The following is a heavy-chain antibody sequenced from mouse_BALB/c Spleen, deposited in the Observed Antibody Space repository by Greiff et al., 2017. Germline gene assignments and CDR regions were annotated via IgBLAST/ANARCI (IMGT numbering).Heavy chain of an antibody. J-gene: IGHJ1*01. CDR3: AREGGNTVYWYFDV. CDR1: GYSITSGYY. V-gene: IGHV3-6*02. D-gene: IGHD2-1*01. Sequence: EVKLMESGPGLVKPSQSLSLTCSVTGYSITSGYYWNWIRQFPGNKLEWMGYISYDGSNNYNPSLKNRISITRDTSKNQFFLKLNSVTTEDTATYYCAREGGNTVYWYFDVWGAGTTVTVSS. CDR2: ISYDGSN.